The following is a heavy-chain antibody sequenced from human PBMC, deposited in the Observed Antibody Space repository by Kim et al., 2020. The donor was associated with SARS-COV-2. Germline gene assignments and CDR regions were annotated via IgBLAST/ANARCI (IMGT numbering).Heavy chain of an antibody. CDR3: TTGRITIDAFDI. V-gene: IGHV3-15*01. D-gene: IGHD3-10*01. Sequence: DYAAPVKGRFTISRDDSKNTLDLQMNSLKTEDTAVYYCTTGRITIDAFDIWGQGTMVTVSS. J-gene: IGHJ3*02.